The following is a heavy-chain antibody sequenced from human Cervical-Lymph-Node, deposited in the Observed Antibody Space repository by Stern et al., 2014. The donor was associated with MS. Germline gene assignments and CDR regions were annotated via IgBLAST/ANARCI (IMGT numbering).Heavy chain of an antibody. CDR3: AKGKTVTGAGYGIDV. CDR2: ISGRGGNT. V-gene: IGHV3-23*04. D-gene: IGHD6-19*01. CDR1: GLSFPSYA. J-gene: IGHJ6*02. Sequence: EVQLVESGGGLVQPGGSLRLSCAASGLSFPSYAMSWVLQAPGKGLEWILAISGRGGNTFYDETWKWGLTTSRDNSKNVVYLQLNSLRDEDTALYYCAKGKTVTGAGYGIDVWGQGTTVAVSS.